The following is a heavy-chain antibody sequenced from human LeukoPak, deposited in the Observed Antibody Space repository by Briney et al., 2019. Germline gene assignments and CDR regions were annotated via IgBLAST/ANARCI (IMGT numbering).Heavy chain of an antibody. D-gene: IGHD3-3*01. Sequence: SETLSLTCTVSGGAINSGDYYWGWIRQPPGGGLECIARIHYSGTTYYDPSLKSRVTLSVNTAKSQFSLNLISVTAADTAIYYCARHTIARSLGGVPDFLDPWGQGLLVTVSS. CDR3: ARHTIARSLGGVPDFLDP. V-gene: IGHV4-39*07. CDR1: GGAINSGDYY. J-gene: IGHJ5*02. CDR2: IHYSGTT.